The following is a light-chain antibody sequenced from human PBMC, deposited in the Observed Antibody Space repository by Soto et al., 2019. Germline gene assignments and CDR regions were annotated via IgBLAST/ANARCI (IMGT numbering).Light chain of an antibody. J-gene: IGKJ3*01. CDR1: QTVTSNY. CDR2: AAS. V-gene: IGKV3-20*01. CDR3: QQYAASPFT. Sequence: EIVLTQSPGTLSLSPGERATLSCRASQTVTSNYLAWYQQRPGQPPRLLIYAASSRATGIPDRFSGSGSGIDFTLTISRLEPEDFAVYFCQQYAASPFTFGPGTKVDIK.